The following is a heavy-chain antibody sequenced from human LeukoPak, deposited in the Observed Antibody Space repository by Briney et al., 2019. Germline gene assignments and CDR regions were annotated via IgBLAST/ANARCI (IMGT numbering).Heavy chain of an antibody. CDR1: GYTFTSYY. CDR3: ASEGQLAYDAHFDY. CDR2: IIPIFGTA. Sequence: SVKVSCKASGYTFTSYYMHWVRQAPGQGLEWMGGIIPIFGTANYAQKFQGRVTITTDESTSTAYMELSSLRSEDTAVYYCASEGQLAYDAHFDYWGQGTLVTVSS. V-gene: IGHV1-69*05. J-gene: IGHJ4*02. D-gene: IGHD6-6*01.